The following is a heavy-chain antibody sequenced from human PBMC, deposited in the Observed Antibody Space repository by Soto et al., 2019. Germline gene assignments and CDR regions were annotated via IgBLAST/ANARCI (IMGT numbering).Heavy chain of an antibody. CDR3: ATASTIFGVAIPYFDY. Sequence: SETLSLTCTVSGGSISSGDYYWSWIRQPPGKGLEWIGYIYYSGSTYYNPSLKSRVTISVDTSKNQFSLKLSSVTAAGTAVYYCATASTIFGVAIPYFDYWGQGTLVTVSS. V-gene: IGHV4-30-4*01. CDR1: GGSISSGDYY. D-gene: IGHD3-3*01. J-gene: IGHJ4*02. CDR2: IYYSGST.